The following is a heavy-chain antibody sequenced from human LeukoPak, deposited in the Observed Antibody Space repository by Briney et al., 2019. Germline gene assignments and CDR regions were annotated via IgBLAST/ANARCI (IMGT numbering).Heavy chain of an antibody. V-gene: IGHV4-39*01. CDR2: IYYSGST. CDR1: GSISSSGYF. J-gene: IGHJ4*02. Sequence: SETLSLTCTVSGSISSSGYFWGWIRQSPGKGLEWIGSIYYSGSTYYNPSLKSRVTISLDTSKNQFSLKLSSVTAADTAVYYCAPGIFDWLTREEYYFDYWGQGTLVTVSS. CDR3: APGIFDWLTREEYYFDY. D-gene: IGHD3-9*01.